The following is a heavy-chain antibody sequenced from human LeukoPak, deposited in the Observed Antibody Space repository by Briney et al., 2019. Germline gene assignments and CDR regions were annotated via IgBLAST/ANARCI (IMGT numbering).Heavy chain of an antibody. CDR3: ARDRNYYDSSGYLVV. J-gene: IGHJ4*02. CDR1: GYTFTGYY. Sequence: ASVKVSRKASGYTFTGYYMHWVRQAPGQGLEWMGWINPNSGGTNYAQKFQGRVTMTRDTSISTAYMELSRLRSDDTAVYYCARDRNYYDSSGYLVVWGQGTLVTVSS. V-gene: IGHV1-2*02. D-gene: IGHD3-22*01. CDR2: INPNSGGT.